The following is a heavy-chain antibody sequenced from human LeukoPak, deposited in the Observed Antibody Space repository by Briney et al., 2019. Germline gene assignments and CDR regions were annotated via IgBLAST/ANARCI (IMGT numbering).Heavy chain of an antibody. CDR2: IYPGDSDT. CDR1: GYSFTSYW. V-gene: IGHV5-51*01. CDR3: ATIVYGSGIYDAFDI. Sequence: GESLKISCKGSGYSFTSYWIDWVRQMPGKGLEWMGIIYPGDSDTRYSPSFQGQVTISADKSISTAYLQWSSLKASDTAMYYCATIVYGSGIYDAFDIRGQGTMVTVSS. D-gene: IGHD3-10*01. J-gene: IGHJ3*02.